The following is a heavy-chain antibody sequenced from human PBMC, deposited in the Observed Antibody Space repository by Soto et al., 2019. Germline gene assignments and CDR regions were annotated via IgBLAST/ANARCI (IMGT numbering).Heavy chain of an antibody. CDR2: INPSGGST. J-gene: IGHJ4*02. CDR3: ARNVNSGFDY. D-gene: IGHD1-20*01. Sequence: ASVKVSCKASGYTFTTYYIHWVRQAPGQGLEWMGFINPSGGSTSYAQKFQGRVTMTRDTSTSTVYMELSSLRSEVTAVYYCARNVNSGFDYWGQGTLVTVSS. CDR1: GYTFTTYY. V-gene: IGHV1-46*01.